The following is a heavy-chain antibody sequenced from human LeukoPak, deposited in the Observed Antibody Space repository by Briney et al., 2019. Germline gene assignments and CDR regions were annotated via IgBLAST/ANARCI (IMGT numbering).Heavy chain of an antibody. CDR3: VRDNSRGQSLGVIY. D-gene: IGHD3-22*01. CDR1: GFTFSTYN. V-gene: IGHV3-48*01. CDR2: INADSSTI. Sequence: GGSLRLSCAASGFTFSTYNMNWVRQPPGRGLEWISYINADSSTIQYADSVRGRFTTSRDNAKNSLYLQMNSLRAEDTAVYYCVRDNSRGQSLGVIYWGQGSLVTVSS. J-gene: IGHJ4*02.